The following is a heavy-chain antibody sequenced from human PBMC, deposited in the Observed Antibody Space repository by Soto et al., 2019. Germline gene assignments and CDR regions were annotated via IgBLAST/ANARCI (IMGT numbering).Heavy chain of an antibody. CDR3: AKDYGDYRGVHDAFDI. D-gene: IGHD4-17*01. J-gene: IGHJ3*02. CDR2: ISYDGSNK. CDR1: GFTFSSYG. Sequence: GGSLRLSCAASGFTFSSYGMHWVRQAPGKGLEWVAVISYDGSNKYDADSVKGRFTISRDNSKNTLYLQMNSLRAEDTAVYYCAKDYGDYRGVHDAFDIWGQGTMVTVSS. V-gene: IGHV3-30*18.